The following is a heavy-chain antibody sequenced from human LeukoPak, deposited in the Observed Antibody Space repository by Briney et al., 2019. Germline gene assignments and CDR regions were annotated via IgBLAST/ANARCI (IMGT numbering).Heavy chain of an antibody. CDR3: ARRTRDARRFDP. J-gene: IGHJ5*02. Sequence: ASVKVSCKASGYTFTSYDINWVRQATGQGLEWMGWMNPNSGNTGCAQKFQGRVTMTRNTSISTAYMELSSLRSEDTAVYYCARRTRDARRFDPWGQGTLVTVSS. CDR2: MNPNSGNT. V-gene: IGHV1-8*01. CDR1: GYTFTSYD.